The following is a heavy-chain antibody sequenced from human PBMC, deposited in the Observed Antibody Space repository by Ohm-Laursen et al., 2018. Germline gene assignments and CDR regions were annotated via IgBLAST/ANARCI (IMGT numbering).Heavy chain of an antibody. J-gene: IGHJ3*01. D-gene: IGHD3-10*01. Sequence: SLRLSCTASGFTFSTYWMFWVRQAPGKGLEWVASVNEDASEKYYVDSVKGRFTISRDNAKNSLYLQMNSLRAEDTALYYCAKNGSGTYYGAFDVWGQGTVVTVSS. CDR1: GFTFSTYW. CDR2: VNEDASEK. V-gene: IGHV3-7*03. CDR3: AKNGSGTYYGAFDV.